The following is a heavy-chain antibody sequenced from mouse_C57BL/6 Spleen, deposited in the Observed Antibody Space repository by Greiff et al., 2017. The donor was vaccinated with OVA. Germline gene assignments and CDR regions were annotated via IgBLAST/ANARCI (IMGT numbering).Heavy chain of an antibody. CDR2: INPGSGGT. Sequence: QVHVKQSGAELVRPGTSVKVSCKASGYAFTNYLIEWVKQRPGQGLEWIGVINPGSGGTNYNEKFKGKATLTADKSSSTAYMQLSSLTSEDSAVYCCERELRLFDYWGQGTTLTVSS. V-gene: IGHV1-54*01. CDR1: GYAFTNYL. J-gene: IGHJ2*01. CDR3: ERELRLFDY. D-gene: IGHD2-4*01.